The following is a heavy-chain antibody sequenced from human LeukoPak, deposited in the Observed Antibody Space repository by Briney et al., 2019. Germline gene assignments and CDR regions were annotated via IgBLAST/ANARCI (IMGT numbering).Heavy chain of an antibody. J-gene: IGHJ4*02. V-gene: IGHV1-2*02. CDR2: INPNSGGA. D-gene: IGHD4-17*01. Sequence: ASVKVSCKASGYTFTDYYMHWVRQAPGQGLEWMGWINPNSGGANYARKFQGRVTMTRDTSISTVFLEVSRLRSGDTAVYYCARGLGTATTLNYYVADWGQGTLVTVSS. CDR1: GYTFTDYY. CDR3: ARGLGTATTLNYYVAD.